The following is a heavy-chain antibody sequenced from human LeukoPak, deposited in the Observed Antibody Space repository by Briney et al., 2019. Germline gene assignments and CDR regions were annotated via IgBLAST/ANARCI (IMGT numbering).Heavy chain of an antibody. CDR3: ARSYSSGWHYFDY. Sequence: SETLSLTCTVSGGSVSAYYWNWIRQSPGKGLEWIGYVYYSGGTNYNPSLKSRVTISLDTSKNQFSLRLSSVTAADTAVYYCARSYSSGWHYFDYWGQGTLVTVSP. V-gene: IGHV4-59*02. J-gene: IGHJ4*02. CDR1: GGSVSAYY. D-gene: IGHD6-19*01. CDR2: VYYSGGT.